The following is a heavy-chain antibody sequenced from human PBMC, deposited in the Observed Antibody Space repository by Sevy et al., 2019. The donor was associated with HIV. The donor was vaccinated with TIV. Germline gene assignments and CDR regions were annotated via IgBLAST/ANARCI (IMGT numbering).Heavy chain of an antibody. V-gene: IGHV3-23*01. CDR3: AKGVDTAMGIFDY. J-gene: IGHJ4*02. D-gene: IGHD5-18*01. CDR2: ISGSGGCT. Sequence: GGSLRLSCAASGFTFSSYAMSWVRQAPGKGLEWVSAISGSGGCTYYVHSVKGGFTIYRDNSKNTLYLQMNTLRAEDTDVYYCAKGVDTAMGIFDYWGQGTLVTVSS. CDR1: GFTFSSYA.